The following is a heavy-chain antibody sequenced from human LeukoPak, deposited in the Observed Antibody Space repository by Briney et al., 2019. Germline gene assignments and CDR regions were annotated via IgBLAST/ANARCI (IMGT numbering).Heavy chain of an antibody. V-gene: IGHV3-21*01. D-gene: IGHD6-13*01. Sequence: PGGSLRLSCAASGFTFSSYSMNWVRQAPGKGLEWVSSISSSSSYIYYADSVKGRFTISRDNAKNSLYLQMNSLRAEDTAVYYCAKGDSSSWAPPLTTFDYWGQGTLVTVSS. CDR3: AKGDSSSWAPPLTTFDY. CDR1: GFTFSSYS. CDR2: ISSSSSYI. J-gene: IGHJ4*02.